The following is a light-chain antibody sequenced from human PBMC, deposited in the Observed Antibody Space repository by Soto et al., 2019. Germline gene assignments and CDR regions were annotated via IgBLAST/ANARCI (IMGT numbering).Light chain of an antibody. V-gene: IGKV3-20*01. CDR2: IAS. CDR1: QSVHNNY. Sequence: EIVLTQSPGTLSLSPGERATLSCRASQSVHNNYLAWYQQRLGQPPRLVISIASNRATGISDRFSGSGSGTDFILTISRLEPEDFAVYYCLQYGALPLTFGGGTKVEI. CDR3: LQYGALPLT. J-gene: IGKJ4*01.